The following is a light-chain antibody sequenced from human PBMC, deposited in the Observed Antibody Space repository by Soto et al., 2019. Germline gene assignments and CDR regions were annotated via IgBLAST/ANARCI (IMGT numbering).Light chain of an antibody. CDR1: QSISTY. Sequence: DIQMTQSPSSLSASVGDRVTITCRASQSISTYLNWYQQKAGLAPKLLIYAASSLQSGVPSRFSGSGSGTDFTLTITSLQPEDSATYYCQQSYNTPQTFGQGTKVDIK. J-gene: IGKJ1*01. CDR2: AAS. CDR3: QQSYNTPQT. V-gene: IGKV1-39*01.